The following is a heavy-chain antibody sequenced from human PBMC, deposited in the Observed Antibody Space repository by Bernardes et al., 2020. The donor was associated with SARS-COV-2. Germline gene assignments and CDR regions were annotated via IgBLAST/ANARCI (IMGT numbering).Heavy chain of an antibody. Sequence: SETLSLTCTVSGGSISSSSYYWGWIRQPKGKGLEWIRSIYYSGSTYYNPSLKSRVTISVDTSKNQFSLKPSSVTAADTAVYYCARHGMMQQWLGNFDYWGQGTLVPVSS. CDR1: GGSISSSSYY. D-gene: IGHD6-19*01. CDR2: IYYSGST. V-gene: IGHV4-39*01. CDR3: ARHGMMQQWLGNFDY. J-gene: IGHJ4*02.